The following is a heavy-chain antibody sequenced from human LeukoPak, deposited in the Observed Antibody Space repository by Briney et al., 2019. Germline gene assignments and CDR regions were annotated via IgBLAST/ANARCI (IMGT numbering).Heavy chain of an antibody. CDR1: GFTFNTYT. CDR3: ARDRGGYYDFDY. J-gene: IGHJ4*02. Sequence: GGSLRLSCAASGFTFNTYTMNWVRQAPGKGLEWVSSITTSSLYICYTDSVKGRFTISRDNAKNSLYLQMNSLRAEDAAVYYCARDRGGYYDFDYWGQGILVTVSS. D-gene: IGHD2-21*02. CDR2: ITTSSLYI. V-gene: IGHV3-21*01.